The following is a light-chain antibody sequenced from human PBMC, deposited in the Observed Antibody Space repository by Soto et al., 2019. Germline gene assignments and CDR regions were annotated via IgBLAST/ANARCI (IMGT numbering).Light chain of an antibody. Sequence: QAVVTQEPSLTVSPGGTVTLTCASSTGAVTSDYCPNWLQQKPGQAPRSLIHSTYTRHFWTPARFSGSLLGGKAALTVSDVQPEDEADYYCLLYHGAAQVFGGGTKLTVL. CDR1: TGAVTSDYC. J-gene: IGLJ3*02. CDR2: STY. CDR3: LLYHGAAQV. V-gene: IGLV7-43*01.